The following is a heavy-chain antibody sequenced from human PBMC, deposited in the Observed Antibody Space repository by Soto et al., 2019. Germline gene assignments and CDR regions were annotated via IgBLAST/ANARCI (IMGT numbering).Heavy chain of an antibody. J-gene: IGHJ6*02. Sequence: GGSLRLSCAASGFTFSSYAMSWVRQAPGKGLEWVSAISGSGGSTYYADSVKGRFTISRDNSKNTLYLQMNSLRAEDTAVYYCAKRTLAARPHYYYYYGMDVWGQGTTVTVSS. D-gene: IGHD6-6*01. CDR2: ISGSGGST. V-gene: IGHV3-23*01. CDR3: AKRTLAARPHYYYYYGMDV. CDR1: GFTFSSYA.